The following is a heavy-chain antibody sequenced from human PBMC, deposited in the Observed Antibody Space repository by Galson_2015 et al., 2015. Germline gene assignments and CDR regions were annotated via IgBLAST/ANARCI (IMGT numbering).Heavy chain of an antibody. J-gene: IGHJ4*02. CDR2: VSYDGSNV. D-gene: IGHD6-6*01. V-gene: IGHV3-30*18. CDR1: GFRFSNFG. Sequence: SLRLSCAASGFRFSNFGIHWVRQAPGKGLEWVALVSYDGSNVYYTDSVKGRFSISRDNSKHTLYLQMNSLRAEDTAMYYCTKQVSSAPWAFDSWGQGTL. CDR3: TKQVSSAPWAFDS.